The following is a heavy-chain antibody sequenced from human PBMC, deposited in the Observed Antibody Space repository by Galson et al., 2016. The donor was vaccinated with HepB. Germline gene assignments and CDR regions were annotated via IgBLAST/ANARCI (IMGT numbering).Heavy chain of an antibody. Sequence: ETLSLTCSVHGGTLSGYHWSWIRQPPGKGLECIGEINHGGTTNYIPSLKSRLTISVDTSKNQFSLKLTSVTAADTAVYYCARFGPGWGMFSSRRWFDPWGQGTLGTVSS. CDR2: INHGGTT. CDR1: GGTLSGYH. V-gene: IGHV4-34*01. J-gene: IGHJ5*02. D-gene: IGHD2-8*02. CDR3: ARFGPGWGMFSSRRWFDP.